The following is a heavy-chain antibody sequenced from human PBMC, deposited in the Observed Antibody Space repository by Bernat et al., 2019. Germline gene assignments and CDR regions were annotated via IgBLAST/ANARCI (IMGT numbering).Heavy chain of an antibody. Sequence: EVQLVESGGGLVKPGGSLRLSCAASGFTFSNAWMNWVRQAPGKGLEWVGRIKSKTDGGTTDYAAPVKGRFTIPRDDSKNTLYLQMNSLKTEDTAVYYCTTVTTYYYGSGSYYRVDYWGQGTMVTVSS. D-gene: IGHD3-10*01. CDR2: IKSKTDGGTT. J-gene: IGHJ4*02. CDR3: TTVTTYYYGSGSYYRVDY. V-gene: IGHV3-15*07. CDR1: GFTFSNAW.